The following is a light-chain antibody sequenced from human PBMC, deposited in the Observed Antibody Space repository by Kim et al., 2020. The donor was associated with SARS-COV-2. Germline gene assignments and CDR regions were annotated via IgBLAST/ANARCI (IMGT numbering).Light chain of an antibody. V-gene: IGLV3-27*01. CDR2: KDN. CDR1: VLARKY. Sequence: SGFPGQTAIITCSGDVLARKYARWFQQTPGQAPVLIIYKDNERSSGIPERFSGSSSGTTVTLTISGAQVEDEADYYCYSATDNNLVFGGGTQLTVL. J-gene: IGLJ3*02. CDR3: YSATDNNLV.